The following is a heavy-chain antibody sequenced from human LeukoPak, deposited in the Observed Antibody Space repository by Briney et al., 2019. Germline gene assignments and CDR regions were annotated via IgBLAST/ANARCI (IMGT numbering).Heavy chain of an antibody. Sequence: SETLSLTCTVSGYSISSGYYWGWIRQPPGKGLEWIGSIYYSGSTYYNPSLKSRVTISVDTSKNQFSLKLSSVTAADTGVYYCARLRYGSGSYYADAFDIWGQGTMVTVSS. CDR3: ARLRYGSGSYYADAFDI. CDR1: GYSISSGYY. CDR2: IYYSGST. J-gene: IGHJ3*02. D-gene: IGHD3-10*01. V-gene: IGHV4-38-2*02.